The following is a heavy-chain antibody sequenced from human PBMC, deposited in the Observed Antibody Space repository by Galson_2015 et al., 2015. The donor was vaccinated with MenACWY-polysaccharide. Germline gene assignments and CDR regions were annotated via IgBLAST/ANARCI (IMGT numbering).Heavy chain of an antibody. D-gene: IGHD3-3*01. CDR3: AKDEWFEGGSSTFDI. V-gene: IGHV3-23*01. Sequence: SLRLSCAASGFTFSSYAMSWVRQAPGQGLEWVSAISGGGDTTYYADSVKGRFTISRDNSKNTLFLQMSSLRAEDTAVYYCAKDEWFEGGSSTFDIWGQGTVVTVSS. J-gene: IGHJ3*02. CDR2: ISGGGDTT. CDR1: GFTFSSYA.